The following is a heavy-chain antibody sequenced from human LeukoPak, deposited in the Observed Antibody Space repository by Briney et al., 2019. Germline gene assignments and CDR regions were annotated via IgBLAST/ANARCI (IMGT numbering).Heavy chain of an antibody. CDR1: GFTFSTFA. D-gene: IGHD2-15*01. J-gene: IGHJ3*02. CDR2: ITGSGPYI. Sequence: GGSLRLSCAASGFTFSTFAMHWVRLSPGKGLEWVSSITGSGPYILYADSVKRRFTISRDNTKNTLYLQMNSLRAEDTAVYYCARSSVVVSSRIKNDAFDIWGQGTMVTVSS. CDR3: ARSSVVVSSRIKNDAFDI. V-gene: IGHV3-21*01.